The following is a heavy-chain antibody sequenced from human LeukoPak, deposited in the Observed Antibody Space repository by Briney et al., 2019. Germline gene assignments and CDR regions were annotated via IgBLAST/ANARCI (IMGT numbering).Heavy chain of an antibody. CDR1: GGSISSGDYY. V-gene: IGHV4-30-4*01. Sequence: SETLSLTCTVSGGSISSGDYYWSWIRQPPGKGLEWIGYIYYGGSTYYNPSLKSRVTISVDTSKNQFSLKLSSVTAADTAVYYCSPYGGNHSGASDIWGQGTMVTVSS. CDR2: IYYGGST. CDR3: SPYGGNHSGASDI. D-gene: IGHD4-23*01. J-gene: IGHJ3*02.